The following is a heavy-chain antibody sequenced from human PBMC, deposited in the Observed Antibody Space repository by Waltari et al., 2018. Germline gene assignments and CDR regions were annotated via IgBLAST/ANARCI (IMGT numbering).Heavy chain of an antibody. D-gene: IGHD6-13*01. V-gene: IGHV3-7*01. Sequence: EVQLVESGGGLAQPGGSLRLSCAASGLSFSNYWMTWVRQASGKGPEWVANIKQDGSEKYYMDSVKGRFTISRDNAKNSLYLQMNNLGVEDTAVYYCTRGGRDSSWYWRDWGQGTLVTVSS. J-gene: IGHJ4*02. CDR3: TRGGRDSSWYWRD. CDR1: GLSFSNYW. CDR2: IKQDGSEK.